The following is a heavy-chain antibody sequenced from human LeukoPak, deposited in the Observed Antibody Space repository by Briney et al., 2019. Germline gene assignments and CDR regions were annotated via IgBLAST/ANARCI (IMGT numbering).Heavy chain of an antibody. V-gene: IGHV3-21*04. CDR3: AKSTYGMVTVFDY. CDR1: GFTFSSYS. D-gene: IGHD5-18*01. J-gene: IGHJ4*02. Sequence: GGSLRLSCAASGFTFSSYSMNWVRQAPGKGLEWVSSISSSSSYIYYADSVKGRFTISRDNSKNTLFLQMNSLRADDAAVYYCAKSTYGMVTVFDYWGQGTLVTVSS. CDR2: ISSSSSYI.